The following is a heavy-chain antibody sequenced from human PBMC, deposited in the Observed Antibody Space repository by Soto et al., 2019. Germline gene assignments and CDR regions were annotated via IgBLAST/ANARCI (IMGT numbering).Heavy chain of an antibody. D-gene: IGHD1-26*01. CDR1: GGTFSSYT. J-gene: IGHJ3*02. CDR3: ASDGGEWELLGAFDI. CDR2: IIPILGIA. V-gene: IGHV1-69*02. Sequence: QVQLVQSGAEVKKPGSSVKVSCKASGGTFSSYTISWVRQAPGQGLEWMGRIIPILGIANYAQKFQGRVTITADKSTSTAYMELSSLRAEDTAVYYCASDGGEWELLGAFDIWGQGTMFTVSS.